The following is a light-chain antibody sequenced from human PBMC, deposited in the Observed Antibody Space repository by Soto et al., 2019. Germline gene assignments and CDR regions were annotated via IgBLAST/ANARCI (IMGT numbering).Light chain of an antibody. CDR3: SSYAGTNNLGV. CDR1: SSDIGGYNF. Sequence: QSALTQPPSASGSPGQSVTISCTGTSSDIGGYNFVSWYQQHPGKAPKLIIYEVNKRPSGVPDRFSGSKSGNTASLTVSGLHADDEGDYYCSSYAGTNNLGVFGGGTKLTVL. CDR2: EVN. J-gene: IGLJ3*02. V-gene: IGLV2-8*01.